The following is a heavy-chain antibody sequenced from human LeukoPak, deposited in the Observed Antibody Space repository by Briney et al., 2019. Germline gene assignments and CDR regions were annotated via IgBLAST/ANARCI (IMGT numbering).Heavy chain of an antibody. D-gene: IGHD2-2*02. CDR2: IYTSGST. CDR3: ARYCSSTSCYNYYYYMDV. V-gene: IGHV4-61*02. CDR1: GGSISSGSYY. J-gene: IGHJ6*03. Sequence: SQTLSLTCTVSGGSISSGSYYWSWIRQPAGKGLEWIGRIYTSGSTNYNPSLKSRVTISVDTSKNQFSLKLSSVTAADTAVYYCARYCSSTSCYNYYYYMDVWGKGTTVTVSS.